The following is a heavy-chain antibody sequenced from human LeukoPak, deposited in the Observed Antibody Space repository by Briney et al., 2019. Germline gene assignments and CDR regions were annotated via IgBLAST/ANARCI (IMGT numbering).Heavy chain of an antibody. CDR2: FYYSGST. CDR3: ARPYRSGRYGAFHI. Sequence: SETLSLTCTVSGGSISDYYWSWIRQPPGKGLEWIGFFYYSGSTNYNPSLESRVTISVDTSKNQFSLKLSSVSAADTAVYYCARPYRSGRYGAFHIWGQGKMVTVSS. J-gene: IGHJ3*02. CDR1: GGSISDYY. D-gene: IGHD6-19*01. V-gene: IGHV4-59*08.